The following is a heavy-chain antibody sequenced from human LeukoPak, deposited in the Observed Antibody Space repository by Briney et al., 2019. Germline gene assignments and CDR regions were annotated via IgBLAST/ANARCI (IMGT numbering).Heavy chain of an antibody. J-gene: IGHJ4*02. V-gene: IGHV4-34*01. CDR3: ARGSWYNWNYGLDY. CDR1: GGSFSGYY. Sequence: SETLSLTCAVYGGSFSGYYWGWIRQPPGKGLEWIGEINHSGSTNYNPSLKSRVTISVDTSKNQFSLKLSSVTAADTAVYYCARGSWYNWNYGLDYWGQGTLVTVSS. D-gene: IGHD1-7*01. CDR2: INHSGST.